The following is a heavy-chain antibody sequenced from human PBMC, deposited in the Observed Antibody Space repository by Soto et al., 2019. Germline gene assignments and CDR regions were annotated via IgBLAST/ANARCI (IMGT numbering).Heavy chain of an antibody. J-gene: IGHJ5*02. V-gene: IGHV3-23*01. CDR2: ISGSGGST. CDR3: ALAWEDSYGSDWFDP. Sequence: EVQLLESGGGLVQPGGSLRLSCAASGFTFSSYAMSWVRQAPGKGLEWVSAISGSGGSTYYADSVKGRFTISRDNSKNTLYLQMNSLRAEDTAVYYCALAWEDSYGSDWFDPWGQGTLVTVSS. CDR1: GFTFSSYA. D-gene: IGHD5-18*01.